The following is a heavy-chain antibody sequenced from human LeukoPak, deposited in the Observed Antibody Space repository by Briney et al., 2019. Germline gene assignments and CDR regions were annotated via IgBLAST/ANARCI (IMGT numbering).Heavy chain of an antibody. CDR2: IRCDGSNK. CDR1: GFTFSSYG. D-gene: IGHD3-3*01. J-gene: IGHJ4*02. V-gene: IGHV3-30*02. Sequence: AGGSLGLSCAASGFTFSSYGMHWVRQAPGKGLEWVAFIRCDGSNKYYADSVKGRFTISRDNSKNTLYLQMNSLRAEDTAVHYCAKDSPITIFGVVKGLLNYFDYWGQGTLVTVSS. CDR3: AKDSPITIFGVVKGLLNYFDY.